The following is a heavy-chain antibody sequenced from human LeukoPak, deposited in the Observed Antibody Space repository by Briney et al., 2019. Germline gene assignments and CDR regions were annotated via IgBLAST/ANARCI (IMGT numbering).Heavy chain of an antibody. Sequence: SQTLSLTCTVSGGSISSYYWSWIRQPPGKGLEWIGYIYYSGSTYYNPSLKSRVTISIDTSKNQFSLKLTSVTAADTAVYYCARAALLQMGPFDYWGQGTLVTVSS. V-gene: IGHV4-59*12. J-gene: IGHJ4*02. D-gene: IGHD3-22*01. CDR1: GGSISSYY. CDR2: IYYSGST. CDR3: ARAALLQMGPFDY.